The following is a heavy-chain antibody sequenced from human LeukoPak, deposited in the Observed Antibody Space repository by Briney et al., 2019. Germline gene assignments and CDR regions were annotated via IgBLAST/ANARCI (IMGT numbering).Heavy chain of an antibody. V-gene: IGHV5-51*01. CDR2: IYPGDSDT. D-gene: IGHD3-10*02. J-gene: IGHJ6*02. CDR1: GYSFTSYW. CDR3: ARHGLFGNYCYGMDV. Sequence: GESLKISCKGSGYSFTSYWIGWVRQMPGKGLEWMGIIYPGDSDTRYSPSFQGQVTISADKSISTAYLQWSSLKASDTAMYYCARHGLFGNYCYGMDVWGQGTTVTVSS.